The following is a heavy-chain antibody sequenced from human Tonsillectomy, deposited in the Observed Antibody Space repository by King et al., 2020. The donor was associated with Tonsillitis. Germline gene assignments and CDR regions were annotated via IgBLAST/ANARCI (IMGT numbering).Heavy chain of an antibody. CDR1: GFTFSSYG. D-gene: IGHD3-10*01. J-gene: IGHJ4*02. CDR3: ARDRYYGSGSYWDY. Sequence: VQLVESEGGVVQPGRSLRLSCAASGFTFSSYGMHWVRQAPGKGLEWVAVIWYDGSNKYYADSVKGRFTISRDNSKNTLYLQMNSLRAEDTAVYYCARDRYYGSGSYWDYWGQGTLVTVSS. CDR2: IWYDGSNK. V-gene: IGHV3-33*08.